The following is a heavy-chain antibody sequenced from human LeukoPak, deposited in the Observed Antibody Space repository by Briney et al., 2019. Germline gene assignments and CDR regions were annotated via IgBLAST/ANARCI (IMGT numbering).Heavy chain of an antibody. Sequence: SETLSLTCTVSGGSISSGDYYWSWIRQPPGKGLEWIGYIYYSGSTYYNPSLKSRVTISVDTSKNQFSLKLSSVTAADTAVYYCARGVYYGSGSYYLTRQLAYYFDYWGQGTLVTVSS. CDR3: ARGVYYGSGSYYLTRQLAYYFDY. D-gene: IGHD3-10*01. J-gene: IGHJ4*02. CDR2: IYYSGST. V-gene: IGHV4-30-4*01. CDR1: GGSISSGDYY.